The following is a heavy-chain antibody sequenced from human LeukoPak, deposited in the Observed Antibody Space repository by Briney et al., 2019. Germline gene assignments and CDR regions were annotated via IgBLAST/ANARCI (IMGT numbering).Heavy chain of an antibody. D-gene: IGHD5-18*01. J-gene: IGHJ6*03. CDR1: GGTFSSYA. V-gene: IGHV1-69*06. CDR2: IIPIFGTA. CDR3: ARDRDTAMVTGYYYYMDV. Sequence: PVKVSCKASGGTFSSYAISWVRQAPGQGLEWMGGIIPIFGTANYAQKFQGRVTITADKSTSTAYMELSSLRSEDTAVYYCARDRDTAMVTGYYYYMDVWGKGTTVTVSS.